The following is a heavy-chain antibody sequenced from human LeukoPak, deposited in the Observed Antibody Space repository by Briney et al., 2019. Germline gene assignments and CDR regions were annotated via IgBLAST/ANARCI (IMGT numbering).Heavy chain of an antibody. Sequence: PSETLSLTCTVSGGSISSYYWSWIRQPPGKGLEWIGHIYYSGSTNYNPSLKSRVTISVDTSKNQFSLKLSSVTAADTAVYYCARELSGAGFDYWGQGTLVTVSS. D-gene: IGHD6-19*01. V-gene: IGHV4-59*01. CDR1: GGSISSYY. CDR2: IYYSGST. J-gene: IGHJ4*02. CDR3: ARELSGAGFDY.